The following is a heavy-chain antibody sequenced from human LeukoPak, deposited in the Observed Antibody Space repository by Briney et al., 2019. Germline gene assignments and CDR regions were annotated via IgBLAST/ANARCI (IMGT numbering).Heavy chain of an antibody. Sequence: GGSLRLSCAASGFTVSSNYMSWVRQAPGKGLVWVSRIYSDGSGTTYADSVKGRFTISRDNAKNTLYLQMNSLRAEDTAVYYCTRSPRESSGYSFSYFDYWGQGTLVSVSS. CDR2: IYSDGSGT. V-gene: IGHV3-74*01. CDR1: GFTVSSNY. J-gene: IGHJ4*02. D-gene: IGHD3-22*01. CDR3: TRSPRESSGYSFSYFDY.